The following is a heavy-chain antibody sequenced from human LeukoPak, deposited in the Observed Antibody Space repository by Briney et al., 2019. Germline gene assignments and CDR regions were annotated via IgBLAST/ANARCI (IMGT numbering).Heavy chain of an antibody. CDR2: MDPSGST. V-gene: IGHV4-34*01. D-gene: IGHD3-22*01. CDR1: GGSFSGYY. Sequence: SETLSLTCAVYGGSFSGYYWTWIRQTPEKGLEWIGEMDPSGSTNYNPSLKSRVTISVDTSKNQFSLELSSVTAADTAVYYCARGRQDVTMIVVVMTAVSYYLDVWGKGTTVTVS. J-gene: IGHJ6*03. CDR3: ARGRQDVTMIVVVMTAVSYYLDV.